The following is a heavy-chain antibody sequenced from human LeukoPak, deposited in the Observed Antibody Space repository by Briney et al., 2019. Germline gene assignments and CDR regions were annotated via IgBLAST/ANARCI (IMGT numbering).Heavy chain of an antibody. Sequence: PSQTLSLTCTVSGGSISSGGYYWSWIRQPPGKGLEWIGYIYYSGSTNYNPSLKSRVTISVDTSKNQFSLKLSSVTAADTAVYYCAREAVRYSYGSEAETYYFDYWGQGTLVTVSS. J-gene: IGHJ4*02. CDR1: GGSISSGGYY. D-gene: IGHD5-18*01. CDR2: IYYSGST. CDR3: AREAVRYSYGSEAETYYFDY. V-gene: IGHV4-61*08.